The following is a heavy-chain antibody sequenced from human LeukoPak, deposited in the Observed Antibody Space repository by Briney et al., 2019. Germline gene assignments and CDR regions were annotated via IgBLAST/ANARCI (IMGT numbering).Heavy chain of an antibody. D-gene: IGHD6-19*01. CDR2: IYYSGST. V-gene: IGHV4-31*03. Sequence: SETLSLTCTVSGGSISSGGYHWSWIRQHPGKGLEWIGYIYYSGSTYYNPSLKSRVTISVDTSKNQFSLKLSSVTAADTAVYYCARDLVAGPLNYYYYYGMDVWGQGTTVTVSS. CDR1: GGSISSGGYH. CDR3: ARDLVAGPLNYYYYYGMDV. J-gene: IGHJ6*02.